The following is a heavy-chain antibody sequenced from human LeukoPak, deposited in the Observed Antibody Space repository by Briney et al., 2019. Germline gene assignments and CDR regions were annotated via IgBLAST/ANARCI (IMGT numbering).Heavy chain of an antibody. Sequence: SETLSLTCAVYGGSFSGYYWSWIRQPPGKGLEWIGEINHSGSTNHNPSRKSRVTISVDTSKNQFSLKLSSVTAADTAVYYCARLVVPANHFDYWGQGTLVTVSS. CDR3: ARLVVPANHFDY. CDR2: INHSGST. V-gene: IGHV4-34*01. J-gene: IGHJ4*02. CDR1: GGSFSGYY. D-gene: IGHD2-2*01.